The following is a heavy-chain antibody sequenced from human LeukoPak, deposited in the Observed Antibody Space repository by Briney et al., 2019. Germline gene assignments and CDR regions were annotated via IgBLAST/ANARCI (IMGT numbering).Heavy chain of an antibody. J-gene: IGHJ4*02. CDR3: ARESDGDGYYFDY. CDR1: GGSISSHY. V-gene: IGHV4-59*11. Sequence: SETLSLTCTVSGGSISSHYWSWIRQPPGKGLEWIGYIYYSGSTNYNPSLKSRVTISVDTSKNQFPLKLSSVTAADTAVYYCARESDGDGYYFDYWGQGTLVTVSS. D-gene: IGHD5-24*01. CDR2: IYYSGST.